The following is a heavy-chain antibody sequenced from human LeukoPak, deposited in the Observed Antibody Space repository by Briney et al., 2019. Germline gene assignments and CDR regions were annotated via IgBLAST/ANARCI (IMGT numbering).Heavy chain of an antibody. D-gene: IGHD2-15*01. CDR3: AREGYCSGGICSYDN. V-gene: IGHV3-7*01. J-gene: IGHJ4*02. CDR2: IKQDGSEK. CDR1: GFTFSNYW. Sequence: GGSLRLSCAASGFTFSNYWMNWVRQAPGKGLEWVARIKQDGSEKYYVEPVKGRFTISRDNAKKSVYLQMDSLRAEDTAVYYCAREGYCSGGICSYDNWGQGTLVTVSS.